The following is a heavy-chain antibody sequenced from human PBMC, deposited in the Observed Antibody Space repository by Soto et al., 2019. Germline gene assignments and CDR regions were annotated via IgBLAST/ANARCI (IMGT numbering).Heavy chain of an antibody. V-gene: IGHV2-5*02. Sequence: QITLKESGPTLVKPTQTLTLTCTFSGFSLSTSGVGVGWIRQPPGKALEWLALIYWDDDKRHSPSLKSRLTLTEDTSKNQVVLTMTNMDPVDTATYYCAHRQRTVYFDYWGQGTLVTVSS. J-gene: IGHJ4*02. CDR3: AHRQRTVYFDY. CDR2: IYWDDDK. CDR1: GFSLSTSGVG. D-gene: IGHD4-17*01.